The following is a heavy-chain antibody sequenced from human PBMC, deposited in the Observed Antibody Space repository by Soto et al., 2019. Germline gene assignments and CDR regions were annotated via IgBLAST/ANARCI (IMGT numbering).Heavy chain of an antibody. CDR2: FTTSGDFT. CDR1: GFTFSNHA. Sequence: EVQLLDSGGVLVQPGGSLRLSCATSGFTFSNHAMSWVRQAPGKGLEWVSTFTTSGDFTYYADSVKGRFTISRDNSKSTLYLQMNSLRVEDTAVYYCARLVTDWGQGTLVTVSS. CDR3: ARLVTD. V-gene: IGHV3-23*01. D-gene: IGHD4-4*01. J-gene: IGHJ4*02.